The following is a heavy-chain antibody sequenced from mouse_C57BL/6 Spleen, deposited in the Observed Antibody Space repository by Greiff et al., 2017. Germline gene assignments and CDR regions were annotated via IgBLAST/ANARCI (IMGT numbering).Heavy chain of an antibody. CDR1: GFTFSSYT. CDR2: ISGGGGNT. CDR3: DRQDVYDPYAMDY. D-gene: IGHD2-2*01. J-gene: IGHJ4*01. V-gene: IGHV5-9*01. Sequence: EVQVVESGGGLVKPGGSLKLSCAASGFTFSSYTMSWVRQTPEKRLEWVATISGGGGNTYYPDRVKGRFTISRDNAKNTLYLHMSSMRSEETALYYCDRQDVYDPYAMDYWGQGTSVTVSS.